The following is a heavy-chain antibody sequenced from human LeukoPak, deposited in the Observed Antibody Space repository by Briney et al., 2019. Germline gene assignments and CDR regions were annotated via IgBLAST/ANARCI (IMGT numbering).Heavy chain of an antibody. Sequence: GGSLRLSCAPSGFTFTSHEMSWLRQAPGKGLQWIAYISSRADTIYYAESVKGRFTVSRDYSKDSLHLQMTSLRAEDTAVYYFVCAVDYVTLNPFHLWAQGTRVAVSS. J-gene: IGHJ4*02. D-gene: IGHD4-17*01. CDR2: ISSRADTI. V-gene: IGHV3-48*03. CDR1: GFTFTSHE. CDR3: VCAVDYVTLNPFHL.